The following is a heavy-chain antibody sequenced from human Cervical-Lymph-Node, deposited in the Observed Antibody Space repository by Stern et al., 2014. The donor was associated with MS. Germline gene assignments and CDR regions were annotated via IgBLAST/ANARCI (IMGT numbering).Heavy chain of an antibody. J-gene: IGHJ4*02. CDR2: IYPGDSET. Sequence: EVQLVQSGAELKKPGESLRISCKGSGYSLTNTWIGWVRQMPGKGLEWMGIIYPGDSETRFSPSFHGQVTISADKSINTAYLQWSSLKASYTAMYYCARGRGIALRPDYWGQGTLVTVSS. CDR1: GYSLTNTW. V-gene: IGHV5-51*03. CDR3: ARGRGIALRPDY. D-gene: IGHD6-13*01.